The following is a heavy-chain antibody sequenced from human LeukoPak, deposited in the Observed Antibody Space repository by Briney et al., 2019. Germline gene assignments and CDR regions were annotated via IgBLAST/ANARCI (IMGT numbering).Heavy chain of an antibody. CDR2: IIPIFGTA. CDR3: AREGPVGNSFDY. Sequence: ASVKVSCKASGGTFSSYAISWVRQAPGQGLEWMGGIIPIFGTANYAQKFQGRVTIAVEESTSTAYMELSSLRSEDTAVYYCAREGPVGNSFDYWGQGTLVTVSS. D-gene: IGHD4-23*01. CDR1: GGTFSSYA. V-gene: IGHV1-69*13. J-gene: IGHJ4*02.